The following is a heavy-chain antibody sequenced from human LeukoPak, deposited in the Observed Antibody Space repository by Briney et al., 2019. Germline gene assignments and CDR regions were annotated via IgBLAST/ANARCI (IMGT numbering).Heavy chain of an antibody. V-gene: IGHV4-39*01. Sequence: SETLSLTCTVSGGSISSSSYSWGWIRQPPGQGLEWIGSIYYSGSTYYNPSLKSRVTISVDTSKNQFSLKLSSVTAADTAVYYCARIYYDSSGYLYPYFDYWGQGTLVTVSS. CDR3: ARIYYDSSGYLYPYFDY. D-gene: IGHD3-22*01. CDR2: IYYSGST. CDR1: GGSISSSSYS. J-gene: IGHJ4*02.